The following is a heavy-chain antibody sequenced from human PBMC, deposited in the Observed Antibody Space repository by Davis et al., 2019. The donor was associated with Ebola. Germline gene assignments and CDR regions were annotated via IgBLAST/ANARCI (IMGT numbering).Heavy chain of an antibody. V-gene: IGHV3-53*01. J-gene: IGHJ6*02. D-gene: IGHD4/OR15-4a*01. CDR3: AKVYGDHVYYYGMDV. Sequence: GESLKISCAASGFTVSSYHMSWVRQTPRKGLEWVSNIYDDGNTFYPDSVRGRFTFSRDSSKNMLSLQMNSLRAEDTAVYYCAKVYGDHVYYYGMDVWGQGTTVTVSS. CDR1: GFTVSSYH. CDR2: IYDDGNT.